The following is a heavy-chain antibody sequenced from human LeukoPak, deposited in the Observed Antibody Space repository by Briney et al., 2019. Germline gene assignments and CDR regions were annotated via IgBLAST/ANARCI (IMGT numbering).Heavy chain of an antibody. CDR3: ARAKESYYDSSGYYFDY. J-gene: IGHJ4*02. CDR1: GFTFSSYA. V-gene: IGHV3-23*01. D-gene: IGHD3-22*01. CDR2: ISGSGGST. Sequence: PGGSLRLSCAASGFTFSSYAMSWVRQAPGKGLEWVSAISGSGGSTYYADSVKGRFTISRDNSKNTLYLQMNSLRAEDTAVYYCARAKESYYDSSGYYFDYWGQGTLVTVSS.